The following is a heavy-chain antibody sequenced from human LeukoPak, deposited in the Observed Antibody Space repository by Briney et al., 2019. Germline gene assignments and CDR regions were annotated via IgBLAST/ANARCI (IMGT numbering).Heavy chain of an antibody. D-gene: IGHD3-16*01. CDR1: GYTLTELS. Sequence: ASVKVSCKVSGYTLTELSMHWVRQAPGKGLEWMGGFDPEDGETIYAQKFQGRVTMTEDTSTDTAYMELSSLRSEDTAVYYCATVTVVTFGGTATPTKLTEYLDYWGQGTLVTVSS. CDR3: ATVTVVTFGGTATPTKLTEYLDY. CDR2: FDPEDGET. V-gene: IGHV1-24*01. J-gene: IGHJ4*02.